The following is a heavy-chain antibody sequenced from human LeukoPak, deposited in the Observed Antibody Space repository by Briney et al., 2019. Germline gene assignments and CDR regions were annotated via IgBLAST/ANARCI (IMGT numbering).Heavy chain of an antibody. CDR2: IIPIFGTA. D-gene: IGHD6-13*01. Sequence: SVKVSCKASGYTFTGYYMHWVRQAPGQGLEWMGGIIPIFGTANYAQKFQGRVTITADESTSTAYMELSSLRSEDTAVYYCARVGVWQQLVGGAGYYYYMDVWGKGTTVTVSS. CDR3: ARVGVWQQLVGGAGYYYYMDV. J-gene: IGHJ6*03. V-gene: IGHV1-69*13. CDR1: GYTFTGYY.